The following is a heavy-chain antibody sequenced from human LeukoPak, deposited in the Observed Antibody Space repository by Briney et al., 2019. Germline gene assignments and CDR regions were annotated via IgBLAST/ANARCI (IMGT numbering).Heavy chain of an antibody. CDR1: GFTFSSYG. CDR3: ARASIYSSSWYELLGSPPVYYYGMDV. CDR2: ISYDGSNK. V-gene: IGHV3-30*03. J-gene: IGHJ6*02. Sequence: GGSLRLSCAASGFTFSSYGMHWVRQAPGKGLEWVAVISYDGSNKYYADSVKGRFTISRDNSKNTLYLQMNSLRAEDTAVYYCARASIYSSSWYELLGSPPVYYYGMDVWGQGTTVTVSS. D-gene: IGHD6-13*01.